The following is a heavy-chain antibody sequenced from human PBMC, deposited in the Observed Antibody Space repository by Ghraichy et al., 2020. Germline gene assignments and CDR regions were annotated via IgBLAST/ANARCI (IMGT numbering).Heavy chain of an antibody. J-gene: IGHJ4*02. CDR2: INPSGGST. CDR1: GYTFTSYY. D-gene: IGHD2-15*01. Sequence: ASVKVSCKASGYTFTSYYMHWVRQAPGQGLEWMGIINPSGGSTSYAQKFQGRVTMTRDTSTSTVYMELSSLRSEDTAVYYCARDRPSSYCSGGSCYSIPGSLNDYWGQGTLVTVSS. V-gene: IGHV1-46*01. CDR3: ARDRPSSYCSGGSCYSIPGSLNDY.